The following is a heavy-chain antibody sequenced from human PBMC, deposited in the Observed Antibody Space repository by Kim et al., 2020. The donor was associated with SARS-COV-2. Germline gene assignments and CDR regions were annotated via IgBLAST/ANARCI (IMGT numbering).Heavy chain of an antibody. Sequence: GGSLRLSCAASGFSFSSYSMYWVRQAPGEGLEYISYITGNSGKLHYADSVKGRFTISRDNAKRSLYLQMHSLRDEDTAVYYCARGGNHWNAVDSWGWGTL. CDR2: ITGNSGKL. CDR3: ARGGNHWNAVDS. V-gene: IGHV3-48*02. D-gene: IGHD1-1*01. CDR1: GFSFSSYS. J-gene: IGHJ4*02.